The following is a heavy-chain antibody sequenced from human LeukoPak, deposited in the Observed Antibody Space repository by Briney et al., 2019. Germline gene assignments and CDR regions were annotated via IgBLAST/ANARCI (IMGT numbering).Heavy chain of an antibody. CDR3: ARDRFTMVRGATPLYY. J-gene: IGHJ4*02. CDR1: GYTFTSYY. D-gene: IGHD3-10*01. CDR2: INPSGGST. Sequence: ASVKVSCKASGYTFTSYYMHWVRQAPGQGLEWMGIINPSGGSTSYAQKFQGRVTMTRDTSTSTVYMELSSLRSEATAVYYRARDRFTMVRGATPLYYWGQGTLVTVSS. V-gene: IGHV1-46*01.